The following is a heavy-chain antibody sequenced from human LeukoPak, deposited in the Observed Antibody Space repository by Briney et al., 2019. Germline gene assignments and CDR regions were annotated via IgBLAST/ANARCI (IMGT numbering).Heavy chain of an antibody. Sequence: GGSLRLSCSASGFTLSSYAMSWVRHAPGRGFEWVSALSVTGGSTYYADSVKDRFTISRDIATNTLYLQMNSLRAEDTAVYYCAKARHGYCSSTSCSCFDYWGQGTLVTVSS. V-gene: IGHV3-23*01. J-gene: IGHJ4*02. CDR1: GFTLSSYA. CDR2: LSVTGGST. D-gene: IGHD2-2*01. CDR3: AKARHGYCSSTSCSCFDY.